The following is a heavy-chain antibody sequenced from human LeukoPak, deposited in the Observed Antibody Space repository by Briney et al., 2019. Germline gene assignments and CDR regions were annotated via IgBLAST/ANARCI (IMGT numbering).Heavy chain of an antibody. CDR2: ISYDGSNK. Sequence: PGRSLRLSCAASGFTFSSYGMHWVRQAPGKGLEWVAVISYDGSNKYYADSVKGRFTISRDNSKNTLYLQVNSLRAEDTAVYYCAKDFDYWGQGTLVTVSS. J-gene: IGHJ4*02. V-gene: IGHV3-30*18. CDR3: AKDFDY. CDR1: GFTFSSYG.